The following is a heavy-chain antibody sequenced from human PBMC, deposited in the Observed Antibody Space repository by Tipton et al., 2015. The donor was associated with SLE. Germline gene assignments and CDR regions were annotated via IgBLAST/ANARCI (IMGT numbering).Heavy chain of an antibody. D-gene: IGHD6-19*01. CDR2: IYYREGT. J-gene: IGHJ2*01. V-gene: IGHV4-59*08. Sequence: TLSLTCTVSGDSINSYYWSWIRQPPGEGLEWIGYIYYREGTYYNPSLKSRVTISVDTSKNQFSLKLSSVTAADTAVYYCARRVAVAFDLWGRGTLVTVSS. CDR1: GDSINSYY. CDR3: ARRVAVAFDL.